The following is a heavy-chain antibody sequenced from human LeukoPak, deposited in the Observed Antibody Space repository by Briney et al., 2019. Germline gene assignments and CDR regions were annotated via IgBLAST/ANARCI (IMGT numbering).Heavy chain of an antibody. J-gene: IGHJ4*02. CDR3: ARGPSAYPKCFDY. CDR1: GFNFSSLV. CDR2: IWYDGSNK. Sequence: GGSLRLSCAASGFNFSSLVMHWVRQAPGKGLEWVAVIWYDGSNKYYADSVKGRFTISRDNSKNTLYLQMNSLRAEDTAVYYCARGPSAYPKCFDYWGQGTLVTVSS. D-gene: IGHD5-12*01. V-gene: IGHV3-33*01.